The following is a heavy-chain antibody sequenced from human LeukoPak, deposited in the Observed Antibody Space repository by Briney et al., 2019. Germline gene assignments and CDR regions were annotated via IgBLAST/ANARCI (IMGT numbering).Heavy chain of an antibody. CDR3: ARIASNYYDSSGYND. CDR1: GGSISSSSYY. D-gene: IGHD3-22*01. V-gene: IGHV4-39*07. Sequence: SETLSLTCTVSGGSISSSSYYWGWIRQPPGKGLEWIGSIYYSGSTYYNPSLKSRVTISVDTSKNQFSLKLSSVTAADTAVYYCARIASNYYDSSGYNDWGQGTLVTVSS. CDR2: IYYSGST. J-gene: IGHJ4*02.